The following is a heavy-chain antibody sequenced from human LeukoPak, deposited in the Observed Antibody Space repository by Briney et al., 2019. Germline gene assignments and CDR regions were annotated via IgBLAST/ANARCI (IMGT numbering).Heavy chain of an antibody. CDR3: ARDYGDYWYFDL. V-gene: IGHV4-31*03. CDR1: GSSISSGGYY. D-gene: IGHD4-17*01. CDR2: IYYSGST. J-gene: IGHJ2*01. Sequence: SETLSLTCTVSGSSISSGGYYWSWIRQHPGKGLEWIGYIYYSGSTYYNPSLKSRVTISVDTSKNQFSLKLSSVTAADTAVYYCARDYGDYWYFDLWGRGTLVTVSS.